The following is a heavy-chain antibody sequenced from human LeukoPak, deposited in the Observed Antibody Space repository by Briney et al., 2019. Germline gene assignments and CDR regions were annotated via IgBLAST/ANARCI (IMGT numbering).Heavy chain of an antibody. D-gene: IGHD3-10*01. CDR1: GGSISSSSYY. CDR3: AGNKPLWFGDQPYDY. V-gene: IGHV4-61*05. Sequence: PSETLSLTCTVSGGSISSSSYYWGWIRQPPGKGLEWIGYIYYSGSTNYNPSLKSRVTISVDTSKNQFSLKLSSVTAADTAVYYCAGNKPLWFGDQPYDYWGQGTLVTVSS. CDR2: IYYSGST. J-gene: IGHJ4*02.